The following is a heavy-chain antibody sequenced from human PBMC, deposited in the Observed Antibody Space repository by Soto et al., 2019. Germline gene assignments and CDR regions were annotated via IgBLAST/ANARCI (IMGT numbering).Heavy chain of an antibody. J-gene: IGHJ3*02. V-gene: IGHV1-69*01. Sequence: QVQLVQSGAEVKKPGSSVKVSCKASGGTFSSYAISWVRQAPGQGLEWMGGIIPIFGTANYAQKFQGRVTIPADDSTGKAYMGLGSLRSEDRAVYYCARTSDPYCGGDCSLDAFDIGGQGKMVTVSS. CDR2: IIPIFGTA. CDR3: ARTSDPYCGGDCSLDAFDI. D-gene: IGHD2-21*02. CDR1: GGTFSSYA.